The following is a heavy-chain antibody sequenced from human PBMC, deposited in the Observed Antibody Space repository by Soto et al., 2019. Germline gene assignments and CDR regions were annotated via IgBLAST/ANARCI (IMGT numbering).Heavy chain of an antibody. D-gene: IGHD1-1*01. Sequence: ASVKVSCKASGYTFTSYAMHWVRQAPGQRLEWMGWINAGNGNTKYSQKFQGRVTITRDTSASTAYMELSSLRSEDTAVYYCASGPAYNWNDVGAFDIWGQGTMVTISS. CDR2: INAGNGNT. CDR3: ASGPAYNWNDVGAFDI. CDR1: GYTFTSYA. J-gene: IGHJ3*02. V-gene: IGHV1-3*01.